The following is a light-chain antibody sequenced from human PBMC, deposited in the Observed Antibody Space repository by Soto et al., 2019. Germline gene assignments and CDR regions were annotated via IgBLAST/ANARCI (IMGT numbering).Light chain of an antibody. Sequence: ESVLTQSPGTLSLSPGERATLSCRASQSVRSSFLAWYQLKPGQAPRLLIYGASSRATGIPDRFSGSGSGTDFTITISRLEHEDFAVYYCQQYDSSPWTFGQGTKVEIK. V-gene: IGKV3-20*01. CDR2: GAS. CDR3: QQYDSSPWT. J-gene: IGKJ1*01. CDR1: QSVRSSF.